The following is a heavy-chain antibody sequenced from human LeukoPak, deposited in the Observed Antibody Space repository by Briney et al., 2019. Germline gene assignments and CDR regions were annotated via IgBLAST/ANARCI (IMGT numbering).Heavy chain of an antibody. D-gene: IGHD1-26*01. V-gene: IGHV3-21*01. Sequence: GGSLRLSCAASGFTFSSYSMNWVRQAPGKGLEWVSSISSSSSYIYYADSVKGRFTISRDNAKNSLYLQMNSLRAEDTAVYYCASYPHSGSYFFDYWGQGTLVTVSS. CDR3: ASYPHSGSYFFDY. CDR2: ISSSSSYI. CDR1: GFTFSSYS. J-gene: IGHJ4*02.